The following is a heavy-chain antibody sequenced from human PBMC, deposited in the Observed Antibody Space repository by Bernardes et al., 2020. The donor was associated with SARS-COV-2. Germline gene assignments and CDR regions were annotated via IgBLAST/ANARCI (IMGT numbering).Heavy chain of an antibody. D-gene: IGHD3-16*01. CDR3: ARDFAFGDQTVGDY. Sequence: GGSLRLSCAASGFTFSSYGMHWVRQAPGKGLEWVAVIWYDGSNKYYADSVKGRFTISRDNSKNTLYLQMNSLRAEDTAVYYCARDFAFGDQTVGDYWGQGTLVTVSS. CDR1: GFTFSSYG. J-gene: IGHJ4*02. CDR2: IWYDGSNK. V-gene: IGHV3-33*01.